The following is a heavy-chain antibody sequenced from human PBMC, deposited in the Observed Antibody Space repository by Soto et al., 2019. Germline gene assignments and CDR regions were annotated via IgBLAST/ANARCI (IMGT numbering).Heavy chain of an antibody. CDR1: GGSFSGYY. CDR2: INHSGST. D-gene: IGHD3-9*01. J-gene: IGHJ4*02. V-gene: IGHV4-34*01. Sequence: SETLSLTCAVYGGSFSGYYWSWIRQPPGKGLEWIGEINHSGSTNCNPSLKSRVTISVDTSKNQFSLKLSSVTAADTAVYYCARGTGVLRYFDWLLYQGGYFDYWGQGTLVTVS. CDR3: ARGTGVLRYFDWLLYQGGYFDY.